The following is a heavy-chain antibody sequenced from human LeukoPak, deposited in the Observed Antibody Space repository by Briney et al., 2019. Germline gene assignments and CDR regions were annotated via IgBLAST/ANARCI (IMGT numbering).Heavy chain of an antibody. CDR3: ARRKTYYYDSSGYLGWFDR. CDR2: IYNSGST. Sequence: SETLSLTCTVSGGSISSYSWSWIRQPPGRGLEWIGYIYNSGSTNYNTSLKSRVTISVDTSKNQFSLKLSSVTAADTAVYYCARRKTYYYDSSGYLGWFDRWGEGTLVTVSS. CDR1: GGSISSYS. D-gene: IGHD3-22*01. V-gene: IGHV4-59*08. J-gene: IGHJ5*02.